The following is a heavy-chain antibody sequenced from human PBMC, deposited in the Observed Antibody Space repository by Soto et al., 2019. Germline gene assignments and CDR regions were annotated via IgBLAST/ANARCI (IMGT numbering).Heavy chain of an antibody. V-gene: IGHV4-30-4*01. CDR3: ARVVRYYYDSSGQMAYYYYGMDV. CDR2: ICYSGST. CDR1: GGSISSGDYY. J-gene: IGHJ6*02. D-gene: IGHD3-22*01. Sequence: PSETLSLTCTVSGGSISSGDYYWSWIRQPPGKGLEWIGYICYSGSTYYNPSLKSRVTISVDTSKNQFSLKLSSVTAADTAVYYCARVVRYYYDSSGQMAYYYYGMDVWGQGTTVTVSS.